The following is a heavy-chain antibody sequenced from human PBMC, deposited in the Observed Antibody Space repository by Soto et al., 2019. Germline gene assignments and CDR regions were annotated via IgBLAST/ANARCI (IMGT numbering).Heavy chain of an antibody. Sequence: PSETLSLTCAVSGGSISSSNWWSWVRQPPGKGLEWIGEIYHSGSTNYNPSLKSRVTISVDKSKNQFSLKLSSVTAADTAVYYCASTNYDILTGYLGLDYWGQGTLVTVSS. CDR3: ASTNYDILTGYLGLDY. D-gene: IGHD3-9*01. CDR2: IYHSGST. J-gene: IGHJ4*02. CDR1: GGSISSSNW. V-gene: IGHV4-4*02.